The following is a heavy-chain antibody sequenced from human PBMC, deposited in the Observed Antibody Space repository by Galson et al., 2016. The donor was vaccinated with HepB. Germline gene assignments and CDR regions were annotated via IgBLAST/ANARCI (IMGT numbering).Heavy chain of an antibody. Sequence: SLRLSCAASEFIFSGFTMNWVRQAPGKGLEWVSAISRTGAYIHYADSVKGRFTISRDNAENSLYLEMNSLKADDTAVYYCARDGGLYYSMDVWGQGTSVTV. J-gene: IGHJ6*02. CDR2: ISRTGAYI. CDR3: ARDGGLYYSMDV. V-gene: IGHV3-21*01. CDR1: EFIFSGFT. D-gene: IGHD3-10*01.